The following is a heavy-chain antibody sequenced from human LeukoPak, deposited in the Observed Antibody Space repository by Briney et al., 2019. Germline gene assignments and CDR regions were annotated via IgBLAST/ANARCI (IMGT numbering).Heavy chain of an antibody. V-gene: IGHV3-7*01. CDR3: ASGVRVPDF. CDR2: IKPDGSEQ. CDR1: GFTFSTFW. Sequence: GGSLRLSCAASGFTFSTFWMSWVRQAPGKGLEWVAYIKPDGSEQNYGDSVKGRVTMSRDNAKTSLFLEMNSLRAEDTAVSYCASGVRVPDFRGQGTLVTVSS. D-gene: IGHD2-2*01. J-gene: IGHJ4*02.